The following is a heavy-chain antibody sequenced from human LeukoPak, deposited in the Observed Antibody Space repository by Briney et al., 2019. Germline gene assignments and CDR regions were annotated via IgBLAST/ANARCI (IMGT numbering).Heavy chain of an antibody. CDR2: IGVTGSPT. V-gene: IGHV3-48*01. Sequence: GGSLRLSCAASGFTFSSYRMNWVRQASGKGLEWVSYIGVTGSPTYYADSVKARFTISRDDAKESLYLQMNSLRAEDTAVYYCARNAWKSSDSGRGRMDVWGQGTSVTVSS. D-gene: IGHD3-10*01. CDR3: ARNAWKSSDSGRGRMDV. CDR1: GFTFSSYR. J-gene: IGHJ6*02.